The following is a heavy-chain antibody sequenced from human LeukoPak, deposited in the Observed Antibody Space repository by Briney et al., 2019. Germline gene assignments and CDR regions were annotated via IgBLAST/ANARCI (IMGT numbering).Heavy chain of an antibody. CDR3: AGGGAYTSRVIDC. Sequence: GGSLRLSCAASGLTFSSYAMHWVRQAPGKGLEYVSGISSTGGSTYYADSVKGRFTISRDNSKNTLCLQMGGLRAEDMAVYYCAGGGAYTSRVIDCWGQGTLVTVSS. CDR1: GLTFSSYA. V-gene: IGHV3-64*02. CDR2: ISSTGGST. J-gene: IGHJ4*02. D-gene: IGHD2-21*01.